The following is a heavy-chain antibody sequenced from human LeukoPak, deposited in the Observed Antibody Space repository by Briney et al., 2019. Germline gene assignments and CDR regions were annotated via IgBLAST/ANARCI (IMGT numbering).Heavy chain of an antibody. CDR2: INPNSGGT. J-gene: IGHJ4*02. V-gene: IGHV1-2*02. CDR1: GYTFTGHY. Sequence: EASVKVSCKASGYTFTGHYMHWVRQAPGQELEWMGWINPNSGGTNYAQKSQGRVTMTRDTSISTAYMELSRLRSDDTAVYYCAREGIAVAEDWGQGTLVTVSS. CDR3: AREGIAVAED. D-gene: IGHD6-19*01.